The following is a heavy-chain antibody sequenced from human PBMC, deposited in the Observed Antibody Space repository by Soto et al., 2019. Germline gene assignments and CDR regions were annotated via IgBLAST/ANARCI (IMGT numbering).Heavy chain of an antibody. J-gene: IGHJ4*01. Sequence: QVQLVQSGAEVKKPGSSVKVSCKTSGGLFSVFSFNWVRQAPGQGLEWMGGVLPITGSTDYAQKFQDRLTIAADRSTRTIYMELSRLTSDDTANYYCATIRVRGGPLRFEDGGQGTLISVSS. V-gene: IGHV1-69*06. CDR2: VLPITGST. CDR1: GGLFSVFS. CDR3: ATIRVRGGPLRFED. D-gene: IGHD2-21*02.